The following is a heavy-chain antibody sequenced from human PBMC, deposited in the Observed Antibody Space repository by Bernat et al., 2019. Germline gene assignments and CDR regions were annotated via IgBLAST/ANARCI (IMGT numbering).Heavy chain of an antibody. J-gene: IGHJ4*02. V-gene: IGHV3-48*02. Sequence: EVQLVESGGGLVQPGGSLRVSCVASGFTVSSYSMNWVRQAPGKGLEWISYISSSSSTIYYATSWKGRFTIPRDNANNSLYLQRNSLRDEDTAVYYCGRAAGDGRHSFDYWGQGNLVTVSS. CDR1: GFTVSSYS. CDR3: GRAAGDGRHSFDY. CDR2: ISSSSSTI. D-gene: IGHD1-26*01.